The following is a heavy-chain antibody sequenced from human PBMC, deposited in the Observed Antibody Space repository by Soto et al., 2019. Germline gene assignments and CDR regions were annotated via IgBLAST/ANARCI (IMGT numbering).Heavy chain of an antibody. J-gene: IGHJ4*02. CDR3: VRGHRHSGIYTGHS. D-gene: IGHD1-26*01. Sequence: QVQLVQSGAEVKKPGASVKVSCKASGYTFSSYDINWVRQASGQGLEWMGWMNTNSGNTGYEQKFQDRVTMTRNTSISTAYLYLSGLRSEDTAVYYCVRGHRHSGIYTGHSWGQGTLVTVSS. V-gene: IGHV1-8*02. CDR2: MNTNSGNT. CDR1: GYTFSSYD.